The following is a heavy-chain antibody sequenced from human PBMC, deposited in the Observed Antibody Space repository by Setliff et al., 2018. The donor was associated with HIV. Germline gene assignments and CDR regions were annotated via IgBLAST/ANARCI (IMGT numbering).Heavy chain of an antibody. J-gene: IGHJ4*02. Sequence: SETLSLTCTVSSGSISSHYWSWIRQPPGKGLEWIGHIFHTGYSIYSPSLKSRVTMSVDTSKNEFSLKMTSVIAADAAVYFCARLAATYGNHRFDYWGQGVPVTVSS. V-gene: IGHV4-59*04. D-gene: IGHD1-1*01. CDR1: SGSISSHY. CDR3: ARLAATYGNHRFDY. CDR2: IFHTGYS.